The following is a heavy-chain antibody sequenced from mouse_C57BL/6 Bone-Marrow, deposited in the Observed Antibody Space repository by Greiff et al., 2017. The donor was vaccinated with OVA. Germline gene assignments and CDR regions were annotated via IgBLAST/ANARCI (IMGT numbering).Heavy chain of an antibody. CDR1: GFTFSSYG. Sequence: EVMLVESGGDLVKPGGSLKLSCAASGFTFSSYGMSWVRQTPDKRLEWVATISSGGSYTYYPDSVKGRFTISRDNAKKTLYLQMSSLKSEDTAMYYCARLGGYYVGFAYWGQGTLVTVSA. CDR3: ARLGGYYVGFAY. D-gene: IGHD2-3*01. CDR2: ISSGGSYT. J-gene: IGHJ3*01. V-gene: IGHV5-6*02.